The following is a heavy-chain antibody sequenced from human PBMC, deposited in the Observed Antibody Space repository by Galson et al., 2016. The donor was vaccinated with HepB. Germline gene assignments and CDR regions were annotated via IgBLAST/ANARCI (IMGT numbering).Heavy chain of an antibody. J-gene: IGHJ5*02. Sequence: SVKVSCKVSGGTSTTSNVNWVRQAPGKGLEWMGGFIPLLGTTKYAEKFQDRLTITADASTGTAFMELRGLNSEDSAMNVCARGTHPYYGSGSYWPIAWFDTWGQGTLVTVSS. CDR3: ARGTHPYYGSGSYWPIAWFDT. D-gene: IGHD3-10*01. V-gene: IGHV1-69*13. CDR1: GGTSTTSN. CDR2: FIPLLGTT.